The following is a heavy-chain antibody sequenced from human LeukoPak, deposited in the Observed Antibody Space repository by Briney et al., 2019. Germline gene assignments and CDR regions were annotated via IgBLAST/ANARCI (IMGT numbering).Heavy chain of an antibody. J-gene: IGHJ4*02. CDR2: IWYDGSSK. V-gene: IGHV3-33*01. Sequence: WVAVIWYDGSSKDYADSVKGRFTLSRDNSKNTLYLQMNSLTVEDTAVYYCARSQSSSLIDYWGQGTLVTVSS. CDR3: ARSQSSSLIDY. D-gene: IGHD6-13*01.